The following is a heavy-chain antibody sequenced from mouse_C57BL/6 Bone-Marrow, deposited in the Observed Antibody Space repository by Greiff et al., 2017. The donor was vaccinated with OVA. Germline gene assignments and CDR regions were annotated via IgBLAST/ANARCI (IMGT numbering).Heavy chain of an antibody. CDR2: IYPGDGDT. V-gene: IGHV1-82*01. CDR1: GYAFSSSW. J-gene: IGHJ4*01. Sequence: QVQLQQSGPELVKPGASVKISCKASGYAFSSSWMNWVKQRPGKGLEWIGRIYPGDGDTNYNGKFKGKATLTADKSSSTAYMQLSSLTSEDSAVYFCAREWLVDYWGQGTSVTVSS. D-gene: IGHD1-3*01. CDR3: AREWLVDY.